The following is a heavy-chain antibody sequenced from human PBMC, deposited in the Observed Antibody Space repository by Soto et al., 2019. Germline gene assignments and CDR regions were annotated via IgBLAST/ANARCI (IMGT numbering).Heavy chain of an antibody. J-gene: IGHJ4*02. V-gene: IGHV1-18*01. CDR2: IIPYLGNT. CDR3: ASNNSASRYYGY. CDR1: GDTFSSYT. D-gene: IGHD3-10*01. Sequence: GASVKVSCKASGDTFSSYTISWVRQAPGQGLEWMGRIIPYLGNTNYAQKFQGRVTMTTDTSTSTAYMELRSLRSDDTAVYYCASNNSASRYYGYWGEADVLTVSS.